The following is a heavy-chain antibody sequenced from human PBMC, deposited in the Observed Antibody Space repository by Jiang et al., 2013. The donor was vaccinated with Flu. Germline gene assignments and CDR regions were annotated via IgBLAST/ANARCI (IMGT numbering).Heavy chain of an antibody. CDR3: ASSVEVVVTAIHAFDI. J-gene: IGHJ3*02. CDR2: IYPGDSDT. CDR1: GYSFTSYW. Sequence: GAEVKKPGESLKISCKGSGYSFTSYWIGWVRQMPGKGLEWMGIIYPGDSDTRYSPSFQGQVTISADKSISTAYLQWSSLKASDTAMYYCASSVEVVVTAIHAFDIWGQGTMVTVSS. V-gene: IGHV5-51*01. D-gene: IGHD2-21*02.